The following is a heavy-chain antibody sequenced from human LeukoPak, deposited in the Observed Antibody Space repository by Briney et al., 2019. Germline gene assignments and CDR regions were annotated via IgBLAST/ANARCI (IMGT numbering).Heavy chain of an antibody. Sequence: PSQTLSLTCTVSGGSISRGSYHWNWIRQPAGKGLEWIGRFYTSGTPNYNPSLKSRVTILVDTSRNQFSLKLSSVIAADTALYYCARGGIPDYWGQGILVTVSS. J-gene: IGHJ4*02. CDR3: ARGGIPDY. CDR2: FYTSGTP. D-gene: IGHD2-21*01. CDR1: GGSISRGSYH. V-gene: IGHV4-61*02.